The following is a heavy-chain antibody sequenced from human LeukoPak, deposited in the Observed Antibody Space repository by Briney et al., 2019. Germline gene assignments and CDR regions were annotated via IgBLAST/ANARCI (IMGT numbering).Heavy chain of an antibody. V-gene: IGHV1-18*01. Sequence: GASVKVSCKASGYTFTSYGISWVRQAPGQGLEWMGWISAYNGNTNYAQKPQGRVTMTTDTSTSTAYMELRSLRSDDTAVYYCARDRSIAVAGDFDYWGQGTLVTVSS. CDR1: GYTFTSYG. CDR3: ARDRSIAVAGDFDY. D-gene: IGHD6-19*01. CDR2: ISAYNGNT. J-gene: IGHJ4*02.